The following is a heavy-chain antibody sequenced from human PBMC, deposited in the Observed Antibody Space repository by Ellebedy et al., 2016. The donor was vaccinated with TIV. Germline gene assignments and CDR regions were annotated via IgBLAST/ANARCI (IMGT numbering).Heavy chain of an antibody. J-gene: IGHJ5*02. V-gene: IGHV3-7*01. Sequence: GGSLRLSCAASGFNFRSYWMSWVRQAPGKGLEWVANIYQDGGVQYYVDSVKGRFTISRDNADNSLFLQMNSLRADDTALYYCARRGSYGDYAVQINSWFDTWGRGTLVAVSS. CDR2: IYQDGGVQ. D-gene: IGHD4-17*01. CDR1: GFNFRSYW. CDR3: ARRGSYGDYAVQINSWFDT.